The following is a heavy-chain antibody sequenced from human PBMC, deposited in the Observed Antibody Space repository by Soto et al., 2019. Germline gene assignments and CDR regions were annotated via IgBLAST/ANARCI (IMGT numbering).Heavy chain of an antibody. V-gene: IGHV3-30-3*01. CDR3: ARAVFGVVIYYYYGMDV. CDR1: GFTFSSYA. CDR2: ISYDGSNK. D-gene: IGHD3-3*01. Sequence: PGGSLRLSCAASGFTFSSYAMHWVRQAPGKGLEWVAVISYDGSNKYYADSVKGRFTISRDNSKNTLYLQMNSLRAEDTAVYYCARAVFGVVIYYYYGMDVWGQGTTVTVSS. J-gene: IGHJ6*02.